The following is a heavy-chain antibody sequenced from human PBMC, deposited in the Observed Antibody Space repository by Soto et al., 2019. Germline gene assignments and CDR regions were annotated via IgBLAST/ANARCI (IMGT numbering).Heavy chain of an antibody. CDR3: ARSSIVPRLLMYPFDY. J-gene: IGHJ4*02. V-gene: IGHV4-34*01. Sequence: PSETLSLTCAVYGGSFSGYYWTWIRQPPGTGLESIGNIYYDGNTYYNPSLKSRVTISLDTSKNQFSLRLNSVTAADTAVYYCARSSIVPRLLMYPFDYWGQGTLVTVSS. D-gene: IGHD2-8*01. CDR1: GGSFSGYY. CDR2: IYYDGNT.